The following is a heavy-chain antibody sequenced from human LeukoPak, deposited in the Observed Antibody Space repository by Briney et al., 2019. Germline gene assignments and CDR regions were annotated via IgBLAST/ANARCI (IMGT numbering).Heavy chain of an antibody. D-gene: IGHD2-2*01. V-gene: IGHV4-4*07. Sequence: SETLSLTCTVSGDSISSYYWSWMRDPAGEGLEWIGRIYTSGSTNCNLSLKSRVTMSVDTSKNQFSLKLSSVTAADTAVYYCARDQIVVVPAAKVHWFDPWGQGTLVTVSS. CDR2: IYTSGST. CDR1: GDSISSYY. CDR3: ARDQIVVVPAAKVHWFDP. J-gene: IGHJ5*02.